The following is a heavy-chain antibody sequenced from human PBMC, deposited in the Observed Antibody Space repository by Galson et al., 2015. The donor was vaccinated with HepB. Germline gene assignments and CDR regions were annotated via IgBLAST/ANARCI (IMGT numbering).Heavy chain of an antibody. J-gene: IGHJ6*02. Sequence: SLRLSCAASGFTFSSYSMNWVRQAPGKGLEWVSSISSSSSYIYYADSVKGRFTISRDNAKNSLYLQMNSLRAEDTAVYYCARYGSGSYENYYYYYGMDVWGQGTTVTVSS. CDR2: ISSSSSYI. CDR1: GFTFSSYS. CDR3: ARYGSGSYENYYYYYGMDV. V-gene: IGHV3-21*01. D-gene: IGHD3-10*01.